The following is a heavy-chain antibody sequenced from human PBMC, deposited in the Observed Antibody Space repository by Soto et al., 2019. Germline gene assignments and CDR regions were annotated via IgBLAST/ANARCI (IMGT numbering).Heavy chain of an antibody. J-gene: IGHJ6*03. V-gene: IGHV1-46*03. CDR3: ARRSLATSGYCSGGSCYDYYYYYMDV. Sequence: ASVKVSCKASGYTFTSYYMHWVRQAPGQGLEWMGIINPSGGSTSYAQKFQGRVTMTRDTSTSTVYMELSSLRSEDTAVYYCARRSLATSGYCSGGSCYDYYYYYMDVWGKGTTVTVSS. CDR2: INPSGGST. D-gene: IGHD2-15*01. CDR1: GYTFTSYY.